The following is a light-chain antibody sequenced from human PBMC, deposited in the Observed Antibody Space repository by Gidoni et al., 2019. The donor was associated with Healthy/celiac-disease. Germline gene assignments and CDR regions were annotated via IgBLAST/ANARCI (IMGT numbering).Light chain of an antibody. CDR3: QQYGSSPRGT. CDR1: QSVSSSY. CDR2: GAS. V-gene: IGKV3-20*01. J-gene: IGKJ1*01. Sequence: EIVLTQSTGTLSLSPGERATLSCRASQSVSSSYLAWYQQKPGQDARPLSYGASSRANGIPEWFSGSGSGTDFTITISRLEPEDVAVYYCQQYGSSPRGTFGQGTKVEIK.